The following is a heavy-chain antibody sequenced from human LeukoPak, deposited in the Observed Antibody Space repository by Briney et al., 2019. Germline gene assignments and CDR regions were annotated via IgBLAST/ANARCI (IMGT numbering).Heavy chain of an antibody. CDR2: VYSGGST. J-gene: IGHJ4*02. V-gene: IGHV3-66*01. D-gene: IGHD7-27*01. CDR1: GFTVSSNY. CDR3: ARDLNWETY. Sequence: PGGSLRLSCAASGFTVSSNYMSWVRQAPGKGLEWVSVVYSGGSTYYADSVKGRFTISRDNAKNSLYLQMNSLRAEDTAVYYCARDLNWETYWGQGTLVSVSS.